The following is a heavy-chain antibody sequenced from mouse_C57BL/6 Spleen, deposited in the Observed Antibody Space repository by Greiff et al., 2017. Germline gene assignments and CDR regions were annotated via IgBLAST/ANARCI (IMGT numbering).Heavy chain of an antibody. D-gene: IGHD1-1*01. J-gene: IGHJ4*01. V-gene: IGHV1-39*01. CDR3: ARTFYYDGSSYDVAYAMDY. Sequence: EVQLQESGPELVKPGASVKISCKASGYSFTDYNMNWVKQSNGKSLEWIGVINPNYGTTSYNQKFKGKATLTVDQSSSTAYMQLNSLTSEDSAVYYCARTFYYDGSSYDVAYAMDYWGQGTSVTVSS. CDR1: GYSFTDYN. CDR2: INPNYGTT.